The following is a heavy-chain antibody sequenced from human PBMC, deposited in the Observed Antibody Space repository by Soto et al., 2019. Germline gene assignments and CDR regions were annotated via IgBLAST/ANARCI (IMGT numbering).Heavy chain of an antibody. V-gene: IGHV4-34*01. CDR3: ARVGYGYVYYFDY. CDR1: GGSFSGYY. Sequence: SETLSLTCAVYGGSFSGYYWSWIRQPPGKGLEWIGEINHSGSTNYNPSLKSRVTISVDTSKNQFSLKLSSVTAADTAVYYCARVGYGYVYYFDYWGQGTLVTVSS. D-gene: IGHD5-12*01. CDR2: INHSGST. J-gene: IGHJ4*02.